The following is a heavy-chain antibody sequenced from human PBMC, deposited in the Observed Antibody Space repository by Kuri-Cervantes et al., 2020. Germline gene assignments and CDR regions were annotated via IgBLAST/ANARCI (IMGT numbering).Heavy chain of an antibody. D-gene: IGHD6-13*01. CDR2: FDPEDGET. CDR3: ARASDFSQQLVYYYYYGMDV. V-gene: IGHV1-24*01. J-gene: IGHJ6*02. Sequence: ASVNVSCKVSGYTLTELSMHWVRQAPGKGLEWMGGFDPEDGETIYAQKFQGRVTMTEDTSTDTAYMELSSLRSDDTAVYYCARASDFSQQLVYYYYYGMDVWGQGTTVTVSS. CDR1: GYTLTELS.